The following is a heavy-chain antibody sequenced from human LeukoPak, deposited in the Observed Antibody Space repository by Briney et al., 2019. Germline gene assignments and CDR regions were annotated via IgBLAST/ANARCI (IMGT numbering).Heavy chain of an antibody. Sequence: GGSLRLSCAASGFTFSSYAMHWVRQAPGKGLEWVAVISYDGSNKYYADSVKGRFTIPRDNSKNTLYLQMNSLRAEDTAVYYCASPALPTHLSYYFDYWGQGTLVTVSS. V-gene: IGHV3-30*04. CDR2: ISYDGSNK. CDR1: GFTFSSYA. D-gene: IGHD4-17*01. CDR3: ASPALPTHLSYYFDY. J-gene: IGHJ4*02.